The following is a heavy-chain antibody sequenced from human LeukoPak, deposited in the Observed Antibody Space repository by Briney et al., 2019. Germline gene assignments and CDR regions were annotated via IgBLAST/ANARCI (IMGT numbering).Heavy chain of an antibody. J-gene: IGHJ5*02. CDR2: IYHSGST. Sequence: SETLSLTCAVSGGSISSSNWWSWVRQPPGKGLEWIGEIYHSGSTNYNPSLKSRVTISVDKSKNQFSLKLSSVTAADTDVYYCARSRHLEIEDPSRYCSSTSCLRSNWFDPWGQGTLVTVSS. D-gene: IGHD2-2*01. CDR3: ARSRHLEIEDPSRYCSSTSCLRSNWFDP. CDR1: GGSISSSNW. V-gene: IGHV4-4*02.